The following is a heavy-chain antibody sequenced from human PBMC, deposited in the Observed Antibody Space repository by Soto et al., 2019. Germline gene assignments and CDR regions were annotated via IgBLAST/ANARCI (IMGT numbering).Heavy chain of an antibody. V-gene: IGHV6-1*01. D-gene: IGHD3-16*01. J-gene: IGHJ5*02. Sequence: SQTLSLTCAISGDSVSSNSATWNWIRQSPSRGLEWLGRTYYRSKWYNDYAISVKGRITINPDTSKNQFSLQLNSVTPEDTAVYYCGRAHLGTDRYTLETFDPWGQGTPVTVSS. CDR2: TYYRSKWYN. CDR3: GRAHLGTDRYTLETFDP. CDR1: GDSVSSNSAT.